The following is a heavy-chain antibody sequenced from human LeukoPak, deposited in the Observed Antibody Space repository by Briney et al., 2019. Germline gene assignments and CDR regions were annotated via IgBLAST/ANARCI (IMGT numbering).Heavy chain of an antibody. Sequence: GGSHRLSCAVSGFSFSDAWMSWVRQTPGKGLEWVGRIESKTDGATTDYAALVKGRFTISRDDSTNTLYLQMNSLKSEDTAVYYCTTYGSGRKFDYWGQGVLVTVSS. CDR3: TTYGSGRKFDY. CDR1: GFSFSDAW. J-gene: IGHJ4*02. D-gene: IGHD3-10*01. V-gene: IGHV3-15*04. CDR2: IESKTDGATT.